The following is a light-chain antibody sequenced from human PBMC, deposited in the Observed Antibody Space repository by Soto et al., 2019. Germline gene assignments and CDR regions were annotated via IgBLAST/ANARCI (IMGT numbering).Light chain of an antibody. Sequence: EIVLTQSPGTLSLSPGERATLSCRASQSVKNNYLAWYQQKPGQAPKLLIYGPSSRATGIPDRFSGSGSGTDFTLTISRLEPEDFAVYYCQQFGGSPPVTFGGGTKVEIK. CDR1: QSVKNNY. J-gene: IGKJ4*01. V-gene: IGKV3-20*01. CDR3: QQFGGSPPVT. CDR2: GPS.